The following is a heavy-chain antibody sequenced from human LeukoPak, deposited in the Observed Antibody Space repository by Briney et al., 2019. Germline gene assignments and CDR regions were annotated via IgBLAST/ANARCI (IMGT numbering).Heavy chain of an antibody. Sequence: PGGSLRLSCAASGFTFSSYWMHWVRQAPGKGLVWVSRINSDGSSTSYADSVKGRFTISRDNAKNTLYLQMNSLRAEDTAVYYCARGPKGYYQDSRGLDYWGQGTLVTVSS. D-gene: IGHD3-22*01. CDR3: ARGPKGYYQDSRGLDY. V-gene: IGHV3-74*01. CDR2: INSDGSST. CDR1: GFTFSSYW. J-gene: IGHJ4*02.